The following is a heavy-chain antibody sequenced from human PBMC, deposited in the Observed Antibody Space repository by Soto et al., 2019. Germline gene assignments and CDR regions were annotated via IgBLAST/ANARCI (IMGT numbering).Heavy chain of an antibody. Sequence: QVTLKESGPLLVKPTETLTLTCTVSGFSLSNARMGVSWIRQPPGKTLEMLAHIFSNDEKSYSTSLKSRLTISKDTSKSQVVLTRTNMDPVDTATYYCARSDYGEPHVGFDYWGQGTLVTVSS. CDR1: GFSLSNARMG. CDR3: ARSDYGEPHVGFDY. D-gene: IGHD4-17*01. V-gene: IGHV2-26*01. J-gene: IGHJ4*02. CDR2: IFSNDEK.